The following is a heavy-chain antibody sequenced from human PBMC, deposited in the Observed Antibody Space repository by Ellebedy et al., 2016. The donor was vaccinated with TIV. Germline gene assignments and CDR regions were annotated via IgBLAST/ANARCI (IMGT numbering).Heavy chain of an antibody. Sequence: MPSETLSLTCTVSGGSIRSYYWSWIRQPPGKGLEWIGHVYCSGDTNYKPSLKSRVSMSVDTSKNQFSLKLSSVTAADTAVYYCARFANSYGLDVWGQGTTVTVSS. CDR2: VYCSGDT. V-gene: IGHV4-59*01. J-gene: IGHJ6*02. CDR1: GGSIRSYY. CDR3: ARFANSYGLDV.